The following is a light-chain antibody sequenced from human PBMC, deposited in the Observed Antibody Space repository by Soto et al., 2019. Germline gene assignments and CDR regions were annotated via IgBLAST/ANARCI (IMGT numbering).Light chain of an antibody. CDR3: QQYVSSRGT. CDR2: GAS. V-gene: IGKV3-20*01. CDR1: QSVSSSY. Sequence: EIVLTQSPGTMSLSPGERATLSCRASQSVSSSYLAWYQHNPGQAPRLLIYGASSRATGIPDRFSGSGSGTDFTLTISRLEPEDSAVYYCQQYVSSRGTFGQGTK. J-gene: IGKJ1*01.